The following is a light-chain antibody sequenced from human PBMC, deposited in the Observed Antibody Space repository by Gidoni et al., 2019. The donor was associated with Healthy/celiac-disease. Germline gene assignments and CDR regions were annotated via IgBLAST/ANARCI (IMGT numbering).Light chain of an antibody. CDR2: EVS. CDR1: SSDVGGYHY. J-gene: IGLJ1*01. V-gene: IGLV2-8*01. CDR3: SSYAGSNNFD. Sequence: QSALTPPPSASGSPGQSVTISCTGTSSDVGGYHYVSWYQQHPGKAPKLMIHEVSNRPSGVPDRFSGSKSGNTASLTVSGLQAEDEADYYCSSYAGSNNFDFGTGTKVTVL.